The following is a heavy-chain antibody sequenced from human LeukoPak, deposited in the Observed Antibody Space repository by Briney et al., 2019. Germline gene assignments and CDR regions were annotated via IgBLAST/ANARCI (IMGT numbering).Heavy chain of an antibody. D-gene: IGHD4-23*01. Sequence: PSETLSLTCSVSGYSINSGYHWGWIRPPPGKGLEWIAIMHHTGSTHYNPSLQSRVTISIDTSKNHFSLKLRSVSAADTAIYYCATSEGGGFFDYWGQGTPVTVSS. V-gene: IGHV4-38-2*01. J-gene: IGHJ4*02. CDR2: MHHTGST. CDR3: ATSEGGGFFDY. CDR1: GYSINSGYH.